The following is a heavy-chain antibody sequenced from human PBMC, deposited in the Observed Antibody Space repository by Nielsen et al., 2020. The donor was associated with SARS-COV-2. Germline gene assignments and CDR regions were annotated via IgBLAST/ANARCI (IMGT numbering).Heavy chain of an antibody. CDR2: IYYSGST. CDR1: GGSISSYY. V-gene: IGHV4-59*12. J-gene: IGHJ6*02. D-gene: IGHD3-3*01. Sequence: SETLSLTCTVSGGSISSYYWSWIRQPPGKGLEWIGYIYYSGSTYYNPSLKSRVTISVDTSKNQFSLKLSSVTAADTALYYCARERVGGITIFGVVTHYGMDVWGQGTTVTVSS. CDR3: ARERVGGITIFGVVTHYGMDV.